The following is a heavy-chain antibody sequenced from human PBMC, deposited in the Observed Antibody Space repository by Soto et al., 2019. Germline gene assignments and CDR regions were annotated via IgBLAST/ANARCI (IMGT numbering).Heavy chain of an antibody. J-gene: IGHJ6*02. Sequence: ESGPTLVNPTETLTLTCTVSGFSLSNARMGVSWIRQPPGKALEWLAHIFSNDEKSYSTSLKSRLTISKDTSKSQVVLTMTNMDPVDTATYYCARIIVVVPAATRHSLRLFRYVLDFSGQGSSVIGSS. V-gene: IGHV2-26*01. D-gene: IGHD2-2*01. CDR1: GFSLSNARMG. CDR2: IFSNDEK. CDR3: ARIIVVVPAATRHSLRLFRYVLDF.